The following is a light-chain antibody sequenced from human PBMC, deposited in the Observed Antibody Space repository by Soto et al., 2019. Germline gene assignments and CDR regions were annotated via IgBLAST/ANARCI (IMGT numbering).Light chain of an antibody. Sequence: EIVMTQSPATLSVSTGERATLSCRTSQSVSSSLAWYQQKPGQAPRTLMYDASTRATGIPARFSGSGSGTDFTLTISRLEPEDFAVYYCQQYGSSGTFGQGTKVDIK. CDR3: QQYGSSGT. V-gene: IGKV3-15*01. J-gene: IGKJ1*01. CDR2: DAS. CDR1: QSVSSS.